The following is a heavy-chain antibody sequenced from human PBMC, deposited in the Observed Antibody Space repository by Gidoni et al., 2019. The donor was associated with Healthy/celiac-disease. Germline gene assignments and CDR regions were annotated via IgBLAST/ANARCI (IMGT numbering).Heavy chain of an antibody. J-gene: IGHJ4*02. D-gene: IGHD5-18*01. CDR1: GYRFPSYW. CDR3: ARHSDTAMAPAVY. V-gene: IGHV5-51*01. Sequence: EVQLLQSGAEVKKPGASLKISCKGSGYRFPSYWIGWVRQMPGKGLEWMGIIYPGDSDTRYSPSFKGQVTISADKSSRTAYLQWSSLKASDTAMYYCARHSDTAMAPAVYWGQGTLVTVSS. CDR2: IYPGDSDT.